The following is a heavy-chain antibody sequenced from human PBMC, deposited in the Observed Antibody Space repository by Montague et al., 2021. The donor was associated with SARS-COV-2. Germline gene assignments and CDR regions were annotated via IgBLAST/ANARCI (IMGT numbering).Heavy chain of an antibody. D-gene: IGHD3-16*01. V-gene: IGHV3-7*01. CDR1: GFTFSDYW. CDR2: INEDGSEK. Sequence: SLRLSCAASGFTFSDYWMTWVRQAPGKGREWVATINEDGSEKYSVESVKGRFTVSRDNSKNSLYLQMKSLRAEDTAVYYCARAMKTLGLWGQGTLLTVS. J-gene: IGHJ4*02. CDR3: ARAMKTLGL.